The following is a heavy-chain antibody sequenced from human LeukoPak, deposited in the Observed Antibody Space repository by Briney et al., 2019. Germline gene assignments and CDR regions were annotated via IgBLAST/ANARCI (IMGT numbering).Heavy chain of an antibody. Sequence: GGSLRLSCAASGFTFSSYSMNWVRQAPGKGLQWISSISSSSRYIYYADSVKGRFTISRDNAKNSLYLQMNSVRADDTAVYYCARVGDVNDMDVWGQGTTVTVSS. CDR1: GFTFSSYS. J-gene: IGHJ6*02. CDR2: ISSSSRYI. V-gene: IGHV3-21*01. CDR3: ARVGDVNDMDV. D-gene: IGHD3-16*01.